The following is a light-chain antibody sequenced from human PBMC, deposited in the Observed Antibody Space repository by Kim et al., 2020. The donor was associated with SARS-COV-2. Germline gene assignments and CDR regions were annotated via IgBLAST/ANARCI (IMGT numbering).Light chain of an antibody. Sequence: ASVGDRVTIPCRASQSISNWLAWYQQTTGRAPKLLIYDVSSLESGVPSRFSGSGSGTEFTLSISSLQPDDFATYYCQQYNSYPWTFGQGTKVDIK. CDR2: DVS. CDR3: QQYNSYPWT. J-gene: IGKJ1*01. CDR1: QSISNW. V-gene: IGKV1-5*01.